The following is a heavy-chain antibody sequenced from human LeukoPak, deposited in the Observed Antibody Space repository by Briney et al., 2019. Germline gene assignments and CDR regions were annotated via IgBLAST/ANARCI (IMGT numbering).Heavy chain of an antibody. J-gene: IGHJ1*01. D-gene: IGHD3-10*01. V-gene: IGHV3-23*01. CDR1: GFTFSSYA. Sequence: GGSLRLSCAASGFTFSSYAMSWVRQAPGKGLEWVSAISGSGGSTYYADSVKGRFTISRDNSKKTLYLQMTSLRAEDTAAYSCAKDGPAGVARRYYRHWGQGTLVTVSS. CDR3: AKDGPAGVARRYYRH. CDR2: ISGSGGST.